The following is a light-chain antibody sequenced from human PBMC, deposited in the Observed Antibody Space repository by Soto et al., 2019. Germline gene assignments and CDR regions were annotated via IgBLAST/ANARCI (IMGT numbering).Light chain of an antibody. CDR2: GAS. J-gene: IGKJ5*01. CDR1: QSVSSN. V-gene: IGKV3-15*01. Sequence: VMTQTPATLSVSPGERATLSCRASQSVSSNLAWYQQKPGQAPRLLIYGASTRATGIPARFSGSGSGTDFTLTISRLEPEDFAVYYCQQYGSSPRTFGQRTRPEIK. CDR3: QQYGSSPRT.